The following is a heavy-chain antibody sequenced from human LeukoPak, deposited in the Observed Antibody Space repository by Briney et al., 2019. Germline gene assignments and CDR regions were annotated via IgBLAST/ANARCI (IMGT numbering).Heavy chain of an antibody. D-gene: IGHD1-26*01. V-gene: IGHV1-2*02. CDR2: INPNSGGT. CDR3: ARVQRVGATIGLFDY. J-gene: IGHJ4*02. Sequence: GASVKVSCKASGYTFTGCYTHWVGQAPGQGLEWMGWINPNSGGTSYAQKFQGRVTMTRDTSTSPVYMELSSLRSEDTAVYYCARVQRVGATIGLFDYWGQGTLVTVSS. CDR1: GYTFTGCY.